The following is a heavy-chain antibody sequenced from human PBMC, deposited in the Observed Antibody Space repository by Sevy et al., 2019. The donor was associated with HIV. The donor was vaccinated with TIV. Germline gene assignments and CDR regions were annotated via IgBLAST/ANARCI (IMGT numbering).Heavy chain of an antibody. CDR3: VKVAGSGTYYSGDFDY. CDR2: ISGSGNTT. J-gene: IGHJ4*02. Sequence: GGSLRLSCAASGFTFSSSAMSWVRQAPGKGLEWVSGISGSGNTTYYTNSVKGRFTISRDNSKNTLYLQMNSLRAEDTAVYYCVKVAGSGTYYSGDFDYWGQGTLVTVSS. V-gene: IGHV3-23*01. D-gene: IGHD3-10*01. CDR1: GFTFSSSA.